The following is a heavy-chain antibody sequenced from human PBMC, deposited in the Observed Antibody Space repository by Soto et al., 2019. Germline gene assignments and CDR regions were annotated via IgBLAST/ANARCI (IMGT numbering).Heavy chain of an antibody. CDR2: IIPIFGTA. D-gene: IGHD6-19*01. V-gene: IGHV1-69*12. J-gene: IGHJ6*02. CDR3: ARDPGIAVAGPVYYYYGMDV. CDR1: GGTFSSYA. Sequence: QVQLVQSGAEVKKPGSSVKVSCKASGGTFSSYAISWVQQAPGQGLEWMGGIIPIFGTANYAQKFQGRVTITADESTSTAYMELSSLRSEDTAVYYCARDPGIAVAGPVYYYYGMDVWGQGTTVTVSS.